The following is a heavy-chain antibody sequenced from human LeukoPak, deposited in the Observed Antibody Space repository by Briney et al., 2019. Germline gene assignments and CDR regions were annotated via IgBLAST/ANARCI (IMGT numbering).Heavy chain of an antibody. Sequence: ASVKVSCKASGYTFTSYGISWVRQAPGQGLEWMGWISAYNGNTNYAQKLQGRVTMTTDTSTSTAYMELRSLRSDDTAVYYCARDRSSGWLLLGTDYWGQGTLVTVSA. CDR2: ISAYNGNT. V-gene: IGHV1-18*01. J-gene: IGHJ4*02. CDR3: ARDRSSGWLLLGTDY. CDR1: GYTFTSYG. D-gene: IGHD3-22*01.